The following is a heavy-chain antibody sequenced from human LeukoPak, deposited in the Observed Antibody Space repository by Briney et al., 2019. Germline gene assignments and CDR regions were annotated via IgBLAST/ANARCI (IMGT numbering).Heavy chain of an antibody. CDR1: GFSFSAYW. J-gene: IGHJ4*02. CDR3: ARALDY. V-gene: IGHV3-7*04. Sequence: GGSLRLSCAVSGFSFSAYWMTWVRQAPGKGLEWLASVKEDASEKYYVDSVKGRFTISRDNAKSSLYLQMNGLRAEDTAVYFCARALDYWGQGALLTVPT. CDR2: VKEDASEK.